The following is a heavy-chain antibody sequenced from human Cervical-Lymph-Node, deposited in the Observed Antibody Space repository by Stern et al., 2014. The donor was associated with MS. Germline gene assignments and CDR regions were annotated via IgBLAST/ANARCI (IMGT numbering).Heavy chain of an antibody. Sequence: QVTLRESGPTLVKPTQTLTVTCAFSGFSLATTGAGVGWIRQPPGKALEWLAMVYWNDDKRYNPSLKNRLTITKDTSKDLVVLTLTNMDPVDSATYYCEHRPPSGNSLFAYWGQGTLVIVSS. D-gene: IGHD3-10*01. CDR3: EHRPPSGNSLFAY. J-gene: IGHJ4*02. V-gene: IGHV2-5*01. CDR2: VYWNDDK. CDR1: GFSLATTGAG.